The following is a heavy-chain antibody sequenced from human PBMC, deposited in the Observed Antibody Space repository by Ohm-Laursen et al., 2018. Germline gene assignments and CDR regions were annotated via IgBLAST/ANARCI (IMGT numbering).Heavy chain of an antibody. CDR3: ARQQLARGWFDP. V-gene: IGHV4-34*01. D-gene: IGHD6-13*01. CDR2: INHSGST. CDR1: GGSFSGYY. J-gene: IGHJ5*02. Sequence: SETLSLTCAVYGGSFSGYYWSWIRQPPGKGLEWIGEINHSGSTNYNPSLKSRVTISVDTSKNQFSLKLVSVTAADTAVYYCARQQLARGWFDPWGQGTLVTVSS.